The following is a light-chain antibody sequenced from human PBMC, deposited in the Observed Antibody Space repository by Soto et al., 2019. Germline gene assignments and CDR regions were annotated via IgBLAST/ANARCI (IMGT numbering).Light chain of an antibody. V-gene: IGLV2-14*01. CDR3: SSYTSSSTHWV. J-gene: IGLJ3*02. CDR1: SSDVGGYND. CDR2: EVS. Sequence: QSALTQPASVSGSPGQSITISCTGTSSDVGGYNDVSWYQQHPGKAPKLMIYEVSNRPSGVSNRFSGSKSGNTASLTISGLQAEDEADYYCSSYTSSSTHWVFGGGTKLTVL.